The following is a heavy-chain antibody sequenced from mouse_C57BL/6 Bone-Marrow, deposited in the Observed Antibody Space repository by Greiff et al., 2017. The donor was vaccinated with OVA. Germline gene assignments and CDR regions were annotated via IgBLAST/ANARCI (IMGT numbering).Heavy chain of an antibody. CDR3: ARRLLRYRLWYFDV. CDR1: GYSFTDYN. V-gene: IGHV1-39*01. J-gene: IGHJ1*03. D-gene: IGHD1-1*01. CDR2: INPNYGTT. Sequence: EVKLMESGPELVKPGASVKISCKASGYSFTDYNMNWVKQSNGKSLEWIGVINPNYGTTSYNQKFKGKATLTVDQSSSTAYMQLNSLTSEDSAVYYCARRLLRYRLWYFDVWGTGTTVTVSS.